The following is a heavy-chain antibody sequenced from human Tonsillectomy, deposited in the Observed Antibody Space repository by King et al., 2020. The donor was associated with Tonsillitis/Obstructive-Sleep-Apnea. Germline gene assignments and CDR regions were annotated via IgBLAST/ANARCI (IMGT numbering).Heavy chain of an antibody. V-gene: IGHV3-23*04. Sequence: VQLVESGGGLVQPGGSLRLSCAASAFTFNNYAMTWVRQAPGKGLEWVSCISDTGDNTYYADSVKGRFTISRDNDKNTLSLQMNSLRAEDTAVYYCARVVYETNSHKFDYWGQGTLVTVSS. CDR1: AFTFNNYA. D-gene: IGHD2-8*02. CDR3: ARVVYETNSHKFDY. CDR2: ISDTGDNT. J-gene: IGHJ4*02.